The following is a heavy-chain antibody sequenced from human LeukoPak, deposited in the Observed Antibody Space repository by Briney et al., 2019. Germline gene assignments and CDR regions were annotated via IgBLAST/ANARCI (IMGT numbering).Heavy chain of an antibody. J-gene: IGHJ4*02. D-gene: IGHD1-26*01. CDR3: ARDHFVGATAGIDY. CDR1: GFTFSSYG. V-gene: IGHV3-33*01. Sequence: GGSLRLSCAASGFTFSSYGMPWVRQAPGKGLEWVAVIWYDGSNKYYADSVKGRFTISRDNSKNTLYLQMNSLRAEDTAVYYCARDHFVGATAGIDYWGQGTLVTVSS. CDR2: IWYDGSNK.